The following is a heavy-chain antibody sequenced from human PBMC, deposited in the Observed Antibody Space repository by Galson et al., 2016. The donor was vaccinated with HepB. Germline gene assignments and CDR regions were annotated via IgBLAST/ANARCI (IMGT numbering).Heavy chain of an antibody. CDR1: GFIFSNYA. V-gene: IGHV3-23*01. CDR3: VKDRAGFFGVIGYFDF. Sequence: SLRLSCAVSGFIFSNYAMSWVRQAPGKGLEWVSAISGSGADTHYAGSAKGRFTISRDNSKNTLYLQMSSLRAEDTAIYYCVKDRAGFFGVIGYFDFWGQGTLVTVSS. CDR2: ISGSGADT. J-gene: IGHJ4*02. D-gene: IGHD3-3*01.